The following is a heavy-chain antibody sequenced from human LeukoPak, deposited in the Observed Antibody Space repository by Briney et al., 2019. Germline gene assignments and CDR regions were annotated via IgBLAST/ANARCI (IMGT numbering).Heavy chain of an antibody. J-gene: IGHJ4*02. D-gene: IGHD3-22*01. Sequence: SETLSLTCTVSGGSISSYYWSWIRQPPGKGLEWIGYIYYSGSTNYNPSLKSRVTISVDTSKNQFSLKLSSVTAADTAVYYCARGIPDHYYSFTYWGQGTLVTVSS. CDR1: GGSISSYY. CDR3: ARGIPDHYYSFTY. V-gene: IGHV4-59*01. CDR2: IYYSGST.